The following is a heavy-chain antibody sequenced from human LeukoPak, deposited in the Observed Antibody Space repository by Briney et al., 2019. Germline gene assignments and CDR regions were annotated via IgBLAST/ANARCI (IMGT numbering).Heavy chain of an antibody. D-gene: IGHD4-17*01. CDR2: IRSKAYGGTT. CDR1: GFTFGDYA. J-gene: IGHJ6*03. Sequence: GRSLRLSCTASGFTFGDYAMSWVRQAPGKGLEWVGFIRSKAYGGTTEYAASVKGRFTISRDDSKSIAYLQMNSLKTEDTAVYYCTRAAVTGTTVDYYYYMDVWGKGTTVTISS. V-gene: IGHV3-49*04. CDR3: TRAAVTGTTVDYYYYMDV.